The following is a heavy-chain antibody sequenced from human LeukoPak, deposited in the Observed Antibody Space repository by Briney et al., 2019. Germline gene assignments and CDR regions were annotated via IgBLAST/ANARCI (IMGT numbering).Heavy chain of an antibody. CDR3: AKTYYGDYYFDY. CDR2: ISYDGSNK. CDR1: GFTFSSYG. D-gene: IGHD4-17*01. V-gene: IGHV3-30*18. Sequence: GRSLRLSCAASGFTFSSYGMHWVRQAPGKGLEWVAVISYDGSNKYYADSMKGRFTISRDNSKNTLYLQMNSLRAEDTAVYYCAKTYYGDYYFDYWGQGTLVTVPS. J-gene: IGHJ4*02.